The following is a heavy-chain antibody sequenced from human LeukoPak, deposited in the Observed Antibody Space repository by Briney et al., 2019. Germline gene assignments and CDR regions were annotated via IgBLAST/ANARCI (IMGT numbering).Heavy chain of an antibody. V-gene: IGHV3-23*01. J-gene: IGHJ4*02. CDR3: AKDMVRRPPIIMITFGGVYSRQLDY. CDR1: GFTFSSYA. Sequence: GGSLRLSCAASGFTFSSYAMSWVRQAPGKGLEWVSAIIGSGGSTYYANSVKCRFTISRDNSKNTLYLQMNSLRDEDTAVYYCAKDMVRRPPIIMITFGGVYSRQLDYWGQGTLVTVSS. CDR2: IIGSGGST. D-gene: IGHD3-16*01.